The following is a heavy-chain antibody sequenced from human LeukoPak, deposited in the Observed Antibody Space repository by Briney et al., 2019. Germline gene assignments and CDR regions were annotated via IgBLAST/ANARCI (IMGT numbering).Heavy chain of an antibody. CDR2: ISSSGSTI. J-gene: IGHJ4*02. Sequence: GGSLRLSCAASGFTFSSYSMNWVRQAPGKGLEWVSSISSSGSTIYYADSVKGRFTISRDNAKNSLYLQMNSLRAEDTAVYYCARADSSGWYVDYWGQGTLVTVSS. V-gene: IGHV3-48*04. CDR3: ARADSSGWYVDY. CDR1: GFTFSSYS. D-gene: IGHD6-19*01.